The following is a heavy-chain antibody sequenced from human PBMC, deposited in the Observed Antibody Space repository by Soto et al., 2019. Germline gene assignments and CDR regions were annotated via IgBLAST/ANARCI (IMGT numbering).Heavy chain of an antibody. CDR1: GFTFSDYA. V-gene: IGHV3-30*04. D-gene: IGHD3-22*01. CDR2: ISYDGGKE. CDR3: AKGRWYYDSSGFFKP. Sequence: GGSLRLSCAASGFTFSDYAMRWVRQAPGKGLEWVAVISYDGGKEYYADSVKGRFTISRDNSKNTLYLQINSLRAEDTAVYYCAKGRWYYDSSGFFKPWGQGTLVTVSS. J-gene: IGHJ5*02.